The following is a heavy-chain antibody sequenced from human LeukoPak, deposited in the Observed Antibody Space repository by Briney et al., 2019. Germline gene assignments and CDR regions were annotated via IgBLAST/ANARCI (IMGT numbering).Heavy chain of an antibody. Sequence: PGGSLRLSCAASGFTFGGYWMHWVRQAPGKGLMWVSRINSDGSSITYADSVKGRFTISRDNAKNTLYLQMNSLRVEDTAVYYCVREGRVSGYDFDYWGQGDLVTVSS. D-gene: IGHD5-12*01. CDR2: INSDGSSI. V-gene: IGHV3-74*03. CDR1: GFTFGGYW. CDR3: VREGRVSGYDFDY. J-gene: IGHJ4*02.